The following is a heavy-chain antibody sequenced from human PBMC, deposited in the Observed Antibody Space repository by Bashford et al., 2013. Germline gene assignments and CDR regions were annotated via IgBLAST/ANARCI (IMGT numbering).Heavy chain of an antibody. V-gene: IGHV5-51*01. CDR2: IYPGDSDT. Sequence: WVRQMPGKGLEWLGIIYPGDSDTRYSPSFQGQVTLSVDKSISTAYLQWHSLKASDTAMYYCARGGDTTVNAFDIWGQGTMVTVSS. CDR3: ARGGDTTVNAFDI. D-gene: IGHD1-1*01. J-gene: IGHJ3*02.